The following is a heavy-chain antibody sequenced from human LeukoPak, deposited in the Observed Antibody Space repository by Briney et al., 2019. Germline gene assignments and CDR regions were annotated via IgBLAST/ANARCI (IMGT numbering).Heavy chain of an antibody. Sequence: RWASVKVSCKASGGTFSSYAISWVRQAPGQGLELMGGIIPIFGTANYAQKFQGRVTITTDESTSTAYMELSSLRSEDTAVYYCARVSIAAAGTLDYWGQGTLVTVSS. CDR2: IIPIFGTA. J-gene: IGHJ4*02. CDR3: ARVSIAAAGTLDY. CDR1: GGTFSSYA. D-gene: IGHD6-13*01. V-gene: IGHV1-69*05.